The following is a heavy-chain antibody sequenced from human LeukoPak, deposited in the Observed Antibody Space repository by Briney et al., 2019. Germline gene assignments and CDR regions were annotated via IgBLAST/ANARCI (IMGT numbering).Heavy chain of an antibody. J-gene: IGHJ6*02. V-gene: IGHV3-30-3*02. Sequence: GSLRLSCAASGFTFSHYAMHWVRQAPGKGLEWVAVISYHGIDKYYADSVKGRFTISRDNSKNTLYLQMNSLRAEDTAVYYCAKSAPPDYYYYYGMDVWGQGTTVTVSS. CDR3: AKSAPPDYYYYYGMDV. CDR1: GFTFSHYA. CDR2: ISYHGIDK.